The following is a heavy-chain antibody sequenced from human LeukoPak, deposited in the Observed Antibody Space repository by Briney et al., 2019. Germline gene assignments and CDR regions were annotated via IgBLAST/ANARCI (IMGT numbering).Heavy chain of an antibody. D-gene: IGHD3-10*01. CDR2: IFIGGTK. V-gene: IGHV3-66*01. CDR1: GFTVSSNY. CDR3: AERGVVIRGILVIGYDTEAYHYDH. J-gene: IGHJ4*02. Sequence: TAGSLRLSCAASGFTVSSNYMRWDRQAPGKGLEWVTVIFIGGTKYCQDAMNDRFNISRDNSKNTLYLQMNSLRAEDTAVYFCAERGVVIRGILVIGYDTEAYHYDHWGQGTLVTVSS.